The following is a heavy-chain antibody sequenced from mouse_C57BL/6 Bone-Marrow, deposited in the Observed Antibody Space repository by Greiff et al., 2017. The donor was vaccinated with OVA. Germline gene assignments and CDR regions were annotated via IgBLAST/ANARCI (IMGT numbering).Heavy chain of an antibody. D-gene: IGHD1-1*02. Sequence: EVQLQQSGPELVKPGASVKISCKASGYSFTGYYMNWVKQSPEKSLEWIGEINPSTGGTTYNQKFKAKATLTVDKSSSTAYMQLKSLTSEDSAVYYCARALCEAYWGQGTLVTVSA. CDR2: INPSTGGT. CDR3: ARALCEAY. CDR1: GYSFTGYY. J-gene: IGHJ3*01. V-gene: IGHV1-42*01.